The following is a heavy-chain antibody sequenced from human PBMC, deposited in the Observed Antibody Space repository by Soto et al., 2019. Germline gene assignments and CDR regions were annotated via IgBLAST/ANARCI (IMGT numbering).Heavy chain of an antibody. D-gene: IGHD1-26*01. CDR2: ISYDGSNK. J-gene: IGHJ4*02. CDR3: ARKLYRMIEARAVLDY. Sequence: GGSLRLSCAASGFTFSSYAMHWVRQAPGKGLEWVAAISYDGSNKYHADSVKGRFSISRDSSENTLYLQMNGLRTDDTAVYYCARKLYRMIEARAVLDYWGQGTLVTVSS. CDR1: GFTFSSYA. V-gene: IGHV3-30-3*01.